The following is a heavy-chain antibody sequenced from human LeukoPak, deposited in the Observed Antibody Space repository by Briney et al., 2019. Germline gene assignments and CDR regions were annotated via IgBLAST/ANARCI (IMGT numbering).Heavy chain of an antibody. Sequence: PSETLSLTCTVSGYSISSTYQWGWIRQPPGKGLEWIGSIYYSGSTFYNPSLKSRVTLSVDTSKNQFSLKLSSVTAADTAMYYCAREGGGYDSSGYWYWFDPWGQGTLVIVSS. CDR2: IYYSGST. V-gene: IGHV4-38-2*02. CDR1: GYSISSTYQ. D-gene: IGHD3-22*01. CDR3: AREGGGYDSSGYWYWFDP. J-gene: IGHJ5*02.